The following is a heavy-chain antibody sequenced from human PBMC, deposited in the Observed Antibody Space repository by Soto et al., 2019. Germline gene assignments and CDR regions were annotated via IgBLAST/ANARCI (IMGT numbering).Heavy chain of an antibody. D-gene: IGHD3-22*01. CDR1: GFTFSAYG. CDR2: ISYEGTNT. V-gene: IGHV3-30*18. J-gene: IGHJ4*02. Sequence: GGSLRLSCAASGFTFSAYGMHWVRQAPGKGLEWLSVISYEGTNTNYADSVKGRFTISRDNSKNTLYLQMNSLRAEDTAVYYCAKGDRAYYDSGGWDYWGQGALVTVSS. CDR3: AKGDRAYYDSGGWDY.